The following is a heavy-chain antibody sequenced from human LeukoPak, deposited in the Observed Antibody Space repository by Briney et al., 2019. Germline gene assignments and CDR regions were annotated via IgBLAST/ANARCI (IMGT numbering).Heavy chain of an antibody. Sequence: SETLSLTCSVSGGSIRSYYWTWIRQPPGKGLEWIGYIYYSGNTNYNPSLKSRVTISVDTSKNQFSLKLSSVSAADTAVYYCARVKQWLVGDAFDIWGQGTMVTVSS. CDR3: ARVKQWLVGDAFDI. J-gene: IGHJ3*02. V-gene: IGHV4-59*01. CDR1: GGSIRSYY. D-gene: IGHD6-19*01. CDR2: IYYSGNT.